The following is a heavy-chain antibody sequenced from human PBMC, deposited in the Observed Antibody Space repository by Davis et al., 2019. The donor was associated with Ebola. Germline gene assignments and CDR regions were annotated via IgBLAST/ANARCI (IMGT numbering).Heavy chain of an antibody. Sequence: MPGGSLRLTCTVSGGSISSYYWSWIRQPPGKGLEWIGYIYYSGSTNYNPSLKSRVTISVDTSKNQFSLKLSSVTAADTAVYYCARGTTSGYAIDFWGQGTLVTVSS. V-gene: IGHV4-59*08. J-gene: IGHJ4*02. CDR3: ARGTTSGYAIDF. CDR2: IYYSGST. CDR1: GGSISSYY. D-gene: IGHD3-22*01.